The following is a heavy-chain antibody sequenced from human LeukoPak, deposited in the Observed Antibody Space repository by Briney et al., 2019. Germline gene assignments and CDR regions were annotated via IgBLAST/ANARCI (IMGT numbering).Heavy chain of an antibody. J-gene: IGHJ4*02. CDR3: ARFGPPYCSGGSCLFDY. D-gene: IGHD2-15*01. Sequence: PSETLSLTCTVSGGSISSGGYSWSWIRQHPGKGLEWIGYIYYSGSTYYNPSLRSRVTISLDTSKNHFSLRLSSVTAADTAVYYCARFGPPYCSGGSCLFDYWGQGTLVTVSS. V-gene: IGHV4-31*03. CDR2: IYYSGST. CDR1: GGSISSGGYS.